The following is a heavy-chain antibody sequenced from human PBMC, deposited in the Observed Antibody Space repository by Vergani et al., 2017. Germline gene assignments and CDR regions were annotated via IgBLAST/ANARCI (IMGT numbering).Heavy chain of an antibody. CDR1: GFTFSSYA. Sequence: EVQLLESGGGLVQPGGSLRLSCAASGFTFSSYAMSWVRQAPGKGLEWVSAISGSGGSTYYADSVKGRFTISRDNSKNTLYLQMNSLRAEDTAVYYCAKVGIGDYDILTGYYYWYFDLWGRGTLVTVSS. D-gene: IGHD3-9*01. V-gene: IGHV3-23*01. J-gene: IGHJ2*01. CDR3: AKVGIGDYDILTGYYYWYFDL. CDR2: ISGSGGST.